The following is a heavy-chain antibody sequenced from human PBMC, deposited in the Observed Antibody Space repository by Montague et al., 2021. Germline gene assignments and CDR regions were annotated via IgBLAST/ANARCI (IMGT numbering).Heavy chain of an antibody. CDR2: IYYSGCT. V-gene: IGHV4-39*01. J-gene: IGHJ4*02. D-gene: IGHD5-24*01. CDR3: ARSSRGRLLQSDFDY. Sequence: SETLSLTCTVSGGSISSSSYYWGWIRQPPGKGLELIGSIYYSGCTYYNPSLKCRVTISVDTSKNQFSLKLSSVTAADTAVYYCARSSRGRLLQSDFDYWGQGTLVTVSS. CDR1: GGSISSSSYY.